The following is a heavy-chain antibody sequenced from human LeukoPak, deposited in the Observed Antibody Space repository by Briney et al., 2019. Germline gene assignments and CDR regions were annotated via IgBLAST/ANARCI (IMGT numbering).Heavy chain of an antibody. Sequence: GGSRRLSWAASGFSFSTYWMTWVRQAPGKGLEWVANMNAEGNQRYYLDSVKGRFTISRDNAKNSLYLQMSSLRAEDTAVYYCTKGGHVDYFGQGTLVTVAS. CDR1: GFSFSTYW. CDR2: MNAEGNQR. CDR3: TKGGHVDY. V-gene: IGHV3-7*01. D-gene: IGHD3-16*01. J-gene: IGHJ4*02.